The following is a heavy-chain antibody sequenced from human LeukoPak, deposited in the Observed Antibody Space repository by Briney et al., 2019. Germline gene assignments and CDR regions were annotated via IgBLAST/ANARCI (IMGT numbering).Heavy chain of an antibody. J-gene: IGHJ4*02. CDR2: ISGDGGST. V-gene: IGHV3-43*02. D-gene: IGHD3-22*01. CDR3: AKDHYDSSPNYFDY. CDR1: GFTFDDYA. Sequence: GGSLRLSCAASGFTFDDYAMHWVRQAPGKGLEWVSLISGDGGSTYYADSVKGRFTISRDNSKNSLHLQMNSLRTEDTALYYCAKDHYDSSPNYFDYWGQGTLVTVSS.